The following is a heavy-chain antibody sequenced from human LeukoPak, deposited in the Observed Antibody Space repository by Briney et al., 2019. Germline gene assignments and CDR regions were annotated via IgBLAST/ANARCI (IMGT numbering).Heavy chain of an antibody. CDR3: ARNPGGYYFDY. Sequence: SETLSLTCTVSGYTISSGYYWGWIRQPPGKGLEWIGSIYHSGSTHYNPSLKSRVTISLDTSKNQFSLKLSSVTAADTAVYCCARNPGGYYFDYWGQGTLVTVSS. V-gene: IGHV4-38-2*02. D-gene: IGHD1-14*01. J-gene: IGHJ4*02. CDR2: IYHSGST. CDR1: GYTISSGYY.